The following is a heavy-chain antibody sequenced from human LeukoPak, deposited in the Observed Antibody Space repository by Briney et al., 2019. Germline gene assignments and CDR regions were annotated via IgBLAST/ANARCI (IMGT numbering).Heavy chain of an antibody. Sequence: SETLSLTCAVYGGSFSGYYWSWIRQPPGKGLEWIGEINHSGSTNYNPSLKSRVTISVDTSKNQFSLKLSSVTAADTAVYYCAKDFSDFGVEIDYWGQGTLVTVSS. CDR2: INHSGST. J-gene: IGHJ4*02. D-gene: IGHD3-3*01. CDR1: GGSFSGYY. V-gene: IGHV4-34*01. CDR3: AKDFSDFGVEIDY.